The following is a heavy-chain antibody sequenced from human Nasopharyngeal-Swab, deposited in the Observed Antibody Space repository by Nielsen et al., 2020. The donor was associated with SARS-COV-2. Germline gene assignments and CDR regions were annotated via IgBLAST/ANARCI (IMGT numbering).Heavy chain of an antibody. Sequence: ASVKVSCKASGYTFTGYYMRWVRQAPGQGLEWMGWINPNSGGTNYAQKFQGWVTMTRDTSISTAYMELSRLRSDDTAVYYCARGPVVVPAAIPEGGYYYYYMDVWGKGTTVTVSS. CDR3: ARGPVVVPAAIPEGGYYYYYMDV. J-gene: IGHJ6*03. V-gene: IGHV1-2*04. CDR1: GYTFTGYY. CDR2: INPNSGGT. D-gene: IGHD2-2*02.